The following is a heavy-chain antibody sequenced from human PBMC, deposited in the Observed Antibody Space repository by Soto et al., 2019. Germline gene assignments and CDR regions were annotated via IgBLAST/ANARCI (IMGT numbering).Heavy chain of an antibody. V-gene: IGHV4-31*03. J-gene: IGHJ4*02. CDR3: ARRYGGTFDY. CDR2: IYYSGST. Sequence: SETLSLTCTVSGGSISSGGYYWSWIRQHPGRGLEWIGYIYYSGSTYYNPSLKSRVTISVDTSKNQFSLKLSSVTAADTAVYYCARRYGGTFDYWGQGTLVTVSS. D-gene: IGHD2-15*01. CDR1: GGSISSGGYY.